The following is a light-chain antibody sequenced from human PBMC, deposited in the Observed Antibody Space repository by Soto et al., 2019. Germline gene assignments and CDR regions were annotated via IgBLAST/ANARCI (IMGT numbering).Light chain of an antibody. J-gene: IGKJ1*01. CDR3: QQYNNWPLWT. V-gene: IGKV3-15*01. Sequence: IVMTQSPGTLSVSPGEGATLSCRVSQSVGSNLAWYQQKPGQAPRLLIYAASTRATGVPAKFSGSGSGTDFTLTISSLQSEDFAVYYCQQYNNWPLWTFGQGTKVDIK. CDR1: QSVGSN. CDR2: AAS.